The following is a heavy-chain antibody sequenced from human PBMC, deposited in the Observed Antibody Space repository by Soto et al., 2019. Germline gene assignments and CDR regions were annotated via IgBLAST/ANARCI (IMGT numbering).Heavy chain of an antibody. CDR3: ARSRYSSSSWDMDV. J-gene: IGHJ6*02. D-gene: IGHD6-13*01. Sequence: ASVKVSCKASVYTFTGYYMHWVLQAPGQGLEWMGWINPNSGGTNYAQKFQGRVTMTRDTSISTAYMELSRLRSDDTAVYYCARSRYSSSSWDMDVWGQGTTVTVSS. CDR2: INPNSGGT. V-gene: IGHV1-2*02. CDR1: VYTFTGYY.